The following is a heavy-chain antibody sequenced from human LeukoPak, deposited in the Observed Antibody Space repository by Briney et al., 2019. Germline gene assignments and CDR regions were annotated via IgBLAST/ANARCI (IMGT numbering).Heavy chain of an antibody. V-gene: IGHV3-7*03. CDR3: ARDQYDTWSRRGNFDS. Sequence: GGSLRLSCAASGFTFSSYTMSWVRQAPGKGLEWVANIKLDGSEKNYVDSVKGRFTISRDNTKNSLYLQMNSLRAEDTAVFYCARDQYDTWSRRGNFDSWGQGTLVIVSS. J-gene: IGHJ4*02. CDR2: IKLDGSEK. CDR1: GFTFSSYT. D-gene: IGHD3-3*01.